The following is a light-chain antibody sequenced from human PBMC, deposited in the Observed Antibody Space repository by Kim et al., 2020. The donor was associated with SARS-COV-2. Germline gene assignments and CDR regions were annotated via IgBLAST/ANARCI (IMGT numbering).Light chain of an antibody. J-gene: IGLJ2*01. CDR2: RDS. CDR3: QVWDGRAVV. CDR1: NIEKRY. Sequence: SYELTQPLSVSVALGQTARMTCGGDNIEKRYVYWYQQRPGQAPILVIYRDSKRPSGIPERVSGSNSGNTATLTISRVQAGDEADYYCQVWDGRAVVFGGG. V-gene: IGLV3-9*01.